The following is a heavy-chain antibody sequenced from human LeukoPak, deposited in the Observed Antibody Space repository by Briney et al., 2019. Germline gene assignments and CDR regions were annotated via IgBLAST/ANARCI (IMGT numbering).Heavy chain of an antibody. V-gene: IGHV3-20*04. CDR1: GFTFDDYG. D-gene: IGHD4/OR15-4a*01. J-gene: IGHJ4*02. CDR3: ARDGPNTPFDY. Sequence: GGSLRLSCAAPGFTFDDYGMSWVRHAPGKGLEWVSGINWNGGSTGYADSVKGRFTISRDNAKNSPYLQMNSLRAEDTALYYCARDGPNTPFDYWGQGTLVTVSS. CDR2: INWNGGST.